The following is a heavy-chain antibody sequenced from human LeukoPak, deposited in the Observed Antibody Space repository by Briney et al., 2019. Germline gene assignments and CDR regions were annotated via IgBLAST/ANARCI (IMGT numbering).Heavy chain of an antibody. CDR1: GFTFSSYS. V-gene: IGHV3-21*04. D-gene: IGHD3-22*01. CDR3: AKVEGYYDSSGSIYFDY. CDR2: ISSSSSYI. J-gene: IGHJ4*02. Sequence: GGSLRLSCAASGFTFSSYSMNWVRQAPGKGLEWVSSISSSSSYIYYADSVKGRFTISRDNSKNTLYLQMNSLRAEDTAVYYCAKVEGYYDSSGSIYFDYWGQGTLVTVSS.